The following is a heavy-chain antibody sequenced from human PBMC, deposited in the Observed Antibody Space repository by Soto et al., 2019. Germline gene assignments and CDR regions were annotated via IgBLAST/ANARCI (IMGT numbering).Heavy chain of an antibody. CDR3: AKSLSAAGTKDDAFDI. D-gene: IGHD6-13*01. J-gene: IGHJ3*02. V-gene: IGHV3-30*18. Sequence: GGSLRLSCAASGFTFSSYGMHWARQAPGKGLEWVAAISYDGSNKYYADSVKGRFTISRDNSKNTLYLQMNSLRAEDTAVYYCAKSLSAAGTKDDAFDIWGQGTMVTVSS. CDR2: ISYDGSNK. CDR1: GFTFSSYG.